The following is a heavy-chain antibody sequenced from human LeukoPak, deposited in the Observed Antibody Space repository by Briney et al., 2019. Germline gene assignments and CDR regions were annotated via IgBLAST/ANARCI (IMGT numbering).Heavy chain of an antibody. Sequence: GASVKVSCKASGGTFSSYAISWVRQAPGQGLEWMGGIIPIFGTANYAQKFQGRVTITADESTSTAYMELSSLRSEDTAVYYCAKVDRAVGATVDYWGQGTLVTVSS. CDR2: IIPIFGTA. J-gene: IGHJ4*02. D-gene: IGHD1-26*01. CDR3: AKVDRAVGATVDY. CDR1: GGTFSSYA. V-gene: IGHV1-69*13.